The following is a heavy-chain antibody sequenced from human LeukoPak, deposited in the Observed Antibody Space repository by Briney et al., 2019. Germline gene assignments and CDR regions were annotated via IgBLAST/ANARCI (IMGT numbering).Heavy chain of an antibody. J-gene: IGHJ4*02. CDR1: GFTFGDYA. D-gene: IGHD3-9*01. Sequence: GGSLRLSCTASGFTFGDYAMSWFRQAPGKGLEWVGFIRSKAYGGTTEYAASVKGRFTISRDDSKSIAYLQMNSLKTEDTAVYYCTRDHLSELRYFDWSQGYWGQGTLVTVSS. CDR2: IRSKAYGGTT. V-gene: IGHV3-49*03. CDR3: TRDHLSELRYFDWSQGY.